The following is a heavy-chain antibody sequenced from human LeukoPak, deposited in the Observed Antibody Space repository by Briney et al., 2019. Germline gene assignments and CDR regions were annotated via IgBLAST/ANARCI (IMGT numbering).Heavy chain of an antibody. D-gene: IGHD6-6*01. CDR3: ARGPYSSSYYFDY. J-gene: IGHJ4*02. Sequence: AGGSLRLSCAASGFTFSSYSMNWVRQAPGKGLEWVSSISSSSYIYYADSVKGRFTISRDNAKNSLYLQMNSLRAEDTAVYYCARGPYSSSYYFDYWGQGTLVTVSS. CDR1: GFTFSSYS. CDR2: ISSSSYI. V-gene: IGHV3-21*01.